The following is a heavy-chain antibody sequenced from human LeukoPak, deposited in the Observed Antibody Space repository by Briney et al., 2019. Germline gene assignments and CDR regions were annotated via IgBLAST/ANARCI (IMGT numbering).Heavy chain of an antibody. J-gene: IGHJ3*02. V-gene: IGHV4-30-4*01. D-gene: IGHD5-18*01. CDR3: ARGRGYSYDDAFDI. Sequence: KASETLSLTCTVSGGSISSGDYYWSWIRQPPGKGLEWIGYIYYSGGTYYNPSLKSRVTISVDTSKNQFSLKLSSVTAADTAVYYCARGRGYSYDDAFDIWGQGTMVTVSS. CDR2: IYYSGGT. CDR1: GGSISSGDYY.